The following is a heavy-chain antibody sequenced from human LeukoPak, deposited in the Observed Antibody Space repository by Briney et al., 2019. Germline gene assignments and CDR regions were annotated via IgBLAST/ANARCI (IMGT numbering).Heavy chain of an antibody. V-gene: IGHV1-69*13. D-gene: IGHD2-21*02. CDR3: ARGPYCGGDCYLAYWFDP. J-gene: IGHJ5*02. CDR1: GGTFSSYA. Sequence: GASVKVSCKASGGTFSSYAISWVRQAPGQGLEWMGGIIPIFGTANYAQKFQGRVTITADESTSTAYMELSSLRSEDTAVYYCARGPYCGGDCYLAYWFDPWGQGTLVTVSS. CDR2: IIPIFGTA.